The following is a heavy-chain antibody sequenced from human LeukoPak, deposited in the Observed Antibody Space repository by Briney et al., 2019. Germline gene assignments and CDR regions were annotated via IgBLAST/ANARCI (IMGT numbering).Heavy chain of an antibody. CDR2: ISYDGSNK. CDR1: GFTFSSYA. D-gene: IGHD2-2*02. J-gene: IGHJ6*02. V-gene: IGHV3-30-3*01. Sequence: GRSLRLSCAASGFTFSSYAMHWVRQAPGKGLEWVAVISYDGSNKYYADSVKGRFTISRDNSKNTLYLQMNSLRAEDTAVYYCARDLYCSSTSCYTYYYGMDVWGQGTTVTVSS. CDR3: ARDLYCSSTSCYTYYYGMDV.